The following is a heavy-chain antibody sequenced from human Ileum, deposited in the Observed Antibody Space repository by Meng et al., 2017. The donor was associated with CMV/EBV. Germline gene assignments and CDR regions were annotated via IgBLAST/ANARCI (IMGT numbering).Heavy chain of an antibody. V-gene: IGHV4-34*01. CDR3: ARGQDNHKGGVH. CDR2: INHSGST. J-gene: IGHJ4*02. D-gene: IGHD1-14*01. CDR1: GGSFSGYY. Sequence: QAQLQEWGAGLLKPSETLSLTCPVYGGSFSGYYWSWIRQPPGKGLEWIGEINHSGSTNYNPSLKSRVTISVDTSKNQFSLKLSSVTAADTAVYYCARGQDNHKGGVHWGQGTLVTVSS.